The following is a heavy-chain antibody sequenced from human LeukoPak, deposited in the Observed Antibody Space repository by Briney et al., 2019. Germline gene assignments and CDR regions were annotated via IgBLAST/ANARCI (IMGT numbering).Heavy chain of an antibody. CDR1: GFTFSSYS. J-gene: IGHJ4*02. D-gene: IGHD3-3*01. CDR2: ISSSSSPI. CDR3: TRELTLEWCLGDY. Sequence: PGGSLRLSCAASGFTFSSYSMNWVRQAPGKGLEWVSYISSSSSPIYYADSVKGRFTISRDNAKNSLYLQMNSLRAEGTAVYYCTRELTLEWCLGDYWGQGTLVTVSS. V-gene: IGHV3-48*01.